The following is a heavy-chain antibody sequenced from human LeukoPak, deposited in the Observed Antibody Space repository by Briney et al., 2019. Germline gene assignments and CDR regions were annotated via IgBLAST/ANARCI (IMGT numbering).Heavy chain of an antibody. CDR2: ISSSGSYI. J-gene: IGHJ4*02. D-gene: IGHD3-22*01. Sequence: PGGSLRLSCSASGFTFSSYPMNLVRQAPGKGLEWVSGISSSGSYIYYTDSVKGRFTISRDNAKNSLSLQMNSLRVEDTAVYYCARDLKYYDSSGFDFWGQGTLVTVSS. CDR3: ARDLKYYDSSGFDF. CDR1: GFTFSSYP. V-gene: IGHV3-21*01.